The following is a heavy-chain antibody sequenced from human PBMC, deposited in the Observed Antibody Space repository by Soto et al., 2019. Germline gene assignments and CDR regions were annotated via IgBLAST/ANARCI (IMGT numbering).Heavy chain of an antibody. CDR1: GFTFGDYA. V-gene: IGHV3-49*03. D-gene: IGHD1-7*01. CDR3: TRDRTYNWNFYYYYGMDV. CDR2: IRSKAYGGTT. J-gene: IGHJ6*02. Sequence: GGSLRLSCTASGFTFGDYAMSWFRQAPGKGLEWVGFIRSKAYGGTTEYAASVKGRFTISRDDSKSIAYLQMNSLKTEDTAVYYCTRDRTYNWNFYYYYGMDVWGQGTTVTVSS.